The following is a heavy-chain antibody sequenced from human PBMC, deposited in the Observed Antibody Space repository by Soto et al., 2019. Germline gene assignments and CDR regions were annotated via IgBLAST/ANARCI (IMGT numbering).Heavy chain of an antibody. Sequence: QVQLVQSGAEVKKPGSSVKVSCKASGGTFSSYAISWVRQAPGQGLEWVGGIIPIFGTANYAQKFQGRVTITADKSTSTAYMELSSLRSEDTAVYYCASNSGDIVVVPARLYYYGMDVWGQGTTVTVSS. CDR2: IIPIFGTA. CDR3: ASNSGDIVVVPARLYYYGMDV. CDR1: GGTFSSYA. D-gene: IGHD2-2*01. V-gene: IGHV1-69*06. J-gene: IGHJ6*02.